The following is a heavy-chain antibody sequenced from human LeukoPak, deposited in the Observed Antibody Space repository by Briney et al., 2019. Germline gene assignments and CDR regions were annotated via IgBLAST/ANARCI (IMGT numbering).Heavy chain of an antibody. J-gene: IGHJ4*02. CDR3: ARGVAGPFDY. Sequence: SVKVSCKASGGTFNSYAISWVRQAPGQGLEWMGGILRILGTANYAQKFQGRVTITTDESTSTAYMELSSLRSEDTAVYYCARGVAGPFDYWGQGTLVTVSS. V-gene: IGHV1-69*05. CDR1: GGTFNSYA. CDR2: ILRILGTA. D-gene: IGHD6-19*01.